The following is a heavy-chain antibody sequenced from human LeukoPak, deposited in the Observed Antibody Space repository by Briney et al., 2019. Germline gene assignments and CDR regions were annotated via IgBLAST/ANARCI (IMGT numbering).Heavy chain of an antibody. CDR1: GFTFSSYA. J-gene: IGHJ4*02. CDR2: ISYDGSNK. V-gene: IGHV3-30-3*01. D-gene: IGHD5-18*01. Sequence: PGRSLRLSCAASGFTFSSYAMHWVRQAPGKGLEWVAVISYDGSNKYYADSVKGRFTISRDNSKNTLYLQMNSLRAEDTAVYYCARALGYGFIAAEYYFDYWGQGTLVTVSS. CDR3: ARALGYGFIAAEYYFDY.